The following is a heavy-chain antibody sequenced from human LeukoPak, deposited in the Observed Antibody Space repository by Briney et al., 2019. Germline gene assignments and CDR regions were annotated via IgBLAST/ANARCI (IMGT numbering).Heavy chain of an antibody. V-gene: IGHV3-21*01. D-gene: IGHD5-12*01. Sequence: GGSLRLSCAASGFTFSSYSMNWVRQAPGKGLEWVSSISSSSSYIYYADSVNGRLTISRDNANNSLYLQMNSLRAEDTAVYYCARDGTSGYDGFDYWGQGTLVTVSS. CDR1: GFTFSSYS. CDR3: ARDGTSGYDGFDY. CDR2: ISSSSSYI. J-gene: IGHJ4*02.